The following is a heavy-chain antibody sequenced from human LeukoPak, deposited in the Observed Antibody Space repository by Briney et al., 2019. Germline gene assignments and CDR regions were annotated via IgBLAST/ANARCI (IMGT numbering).Heavy chain of an antibody. Sequence: SQTLSLTCTVSGGSISSGDYYWSWIRQPPGKGLEWIGYIYYSGSTYYNPSLKSRVTISVDTSKNQFSLKLSFVTAADTAVYYCARVLYPSKITGTTVDYWGQGTLVTVSS. D-gene: IGHD1-7*01. CDR1: GGSISSGDYY. J-gene: IGHJ4*02. CDR3: ARVLYPSKITGTTVDY. CDR2: IYYSGST. V-gene: IGHV4-30-4*01.